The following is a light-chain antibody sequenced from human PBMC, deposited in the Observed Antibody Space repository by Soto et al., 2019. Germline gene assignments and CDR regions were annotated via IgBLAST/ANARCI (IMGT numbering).Light chain of an antibody. Sequence: EIVLTQSPGTLSLSPGERATLSCRASQSVSSSYLAWYQQKPGQAPRLLIYGASTRATGIPDRFSGSGSGKDFTITISRLEPEDFAVYYCQRYGSSPPFTFGPGTKVDIK. V-gene: IGKV3-20*01. CDR1: QSVSSSY. CDR3: QRYGSSPPFT. J-gene: IGKJ3*01. CDR2: GAS.